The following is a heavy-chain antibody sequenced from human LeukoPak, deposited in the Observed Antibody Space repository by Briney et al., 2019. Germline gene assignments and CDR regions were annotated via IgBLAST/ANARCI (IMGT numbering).Heavy chain of an antibody. V-gene: IGHV3-21*01. CDR2: ISSSSTYI. Sequence: PGGSLRLSCAASGFTFNSYSMNWVRQAPGKGLEWVSSISSSSTYIYYTDSVKGRFTISRDNAKNSLYLQMNSLRGEDTAVYYCATGGVHYYDTSADYWGQGTLVTVSS. D-gene: IGHD3-22*01. CDR3: ATGGVHYYDTSADY. J-gene: IGHJ4*02. CDR1: GFTFNSYS.